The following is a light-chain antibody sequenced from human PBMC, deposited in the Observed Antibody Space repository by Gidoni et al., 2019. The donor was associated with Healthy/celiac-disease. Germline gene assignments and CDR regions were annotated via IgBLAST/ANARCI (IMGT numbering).Light chain of an antibody. CDR3: AAWDDSLNGVV. J-gene: IGLJ2*01. CDR1: SSNIGSNT. CDR2: CNN. V-gene: IGLV1-44*01. Sequence: GQRVTIPCSGSSSNIGSNTVNWYQQLPGTAPKLLIYCNNQRPSGVPDRFSGSKSGTSASLAISGLQSEDEADYYCAAWDDSLNGVVFGGGTKLTVL.